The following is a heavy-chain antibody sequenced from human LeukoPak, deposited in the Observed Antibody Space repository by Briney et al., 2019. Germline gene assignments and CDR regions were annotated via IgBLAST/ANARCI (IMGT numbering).Heavy chain of an antibody. D-gene: IGHD5-18*01. J-gene: IGHJ5*02. Sequence: SETLSLTCIVSGGSISSYYWSWIRQPSGKGLEWIGYIYHSGSTNYNPSLKSRVTMSVDTSRNQFSLKLRSVTAADTAVYYCARRGYSYFDPWGQGTQVTVSS. CDR2: IYHSGST. CDR3: ARRGYSYFDP. V-gene: IGHV4-59*01. CDR1: GGSISSYY.